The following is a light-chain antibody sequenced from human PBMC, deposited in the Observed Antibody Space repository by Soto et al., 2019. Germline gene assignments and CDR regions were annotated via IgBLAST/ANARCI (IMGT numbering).Light chain of an antibody. J-gene: IGKJ4*01. V-gene: IGKV1-9*01. CDR1: QDMNTY. CDR2: AAS. CDR3: QQANSFPLT. Sequence: DIQLTQTQSFLSASVGDRVTITCRASQDMNTYIAWYQQKPGKAPKLLIYAASSLQSGVPSRFSGSGSGTDFTLTISSLQPEDFATYYCQQANSFPLTFGAGPRW.